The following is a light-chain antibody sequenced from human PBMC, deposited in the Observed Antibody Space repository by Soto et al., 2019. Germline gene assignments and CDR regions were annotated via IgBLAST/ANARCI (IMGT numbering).Light chain of an antibody. J-gene: IGKJ1*01. CDR3: QQYNSYPWT. Sequence: DIQMTQSPSTLSASVGDRVTITCRASQSISSWLAWYQQKPGKAPKLLIYKASSLESGVPSRFSGSGSGTEFTPTINSLQPDDFATYYCQQYNSYPWTFGQGTKVDIK. V-gene: IGKV1-5*03. CDR2: KAS. CDR1: QSISSW.